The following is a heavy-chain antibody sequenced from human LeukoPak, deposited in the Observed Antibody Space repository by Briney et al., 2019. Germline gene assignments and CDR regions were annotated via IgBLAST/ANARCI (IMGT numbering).Heavy chain of an antibody. CDR3: ARGPTTVTGFDY. Sequence: SQTLSLTCTVSGGSISSGGYYWSWIRQHPGKGLEWIGYIYYSGSTYYNPSLKSRVTISVDTSKNQCSLKLSSVTAADTAVYYCARGPTTVTGFDYWGQGTLVTVSS. D-gene: IGHD4-17*01. J-gene: IGHJ4*02. V-gene: IGHV4-31*03. CDR1: GGSISSGGYY. CDR2: IYYSGST.